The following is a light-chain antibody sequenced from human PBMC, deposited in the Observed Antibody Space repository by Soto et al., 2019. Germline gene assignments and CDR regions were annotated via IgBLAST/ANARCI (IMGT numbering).Light chain of an antibody. V-gene: IGLV2-14*01. J-gene: IGLJ3*02. CDR3: SSYTIRNTWV. Sequence: QSVLTQPASVSGSPGQSITISCTGTSSDVGGYKYVSWYQQHPGKAPKLMIYEVSHRPSGVSDRFSGSKSGNTASLTISGLQAEDEADYYCSSYTIRNTWVFGGGTKVTVL. CDR2: EVS. CDR1: SSDVGGYKY.